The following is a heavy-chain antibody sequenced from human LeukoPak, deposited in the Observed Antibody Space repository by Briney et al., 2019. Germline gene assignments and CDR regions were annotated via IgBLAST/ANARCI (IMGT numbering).Heavy chain of an antibody. CDR3: TKEGGPMAATTARYSFDH. D-gene: IGHD6-25*01. CDR2: ISNHGRVQ. V-gene: IGHV3-30*18. Sequence: HPGRSLRLSCAASGFTFCDYGMHWVRQAPGKGLEWVTVISNHGRVQYYADSVKGRFTISRDNSKNTLSLQMNSLREEDTAVYYCTKEGGPMAATTARYSFDHWGQGALVTVSS. J-gene: IGHJ4*02. CDR1: GFTFCDYG.